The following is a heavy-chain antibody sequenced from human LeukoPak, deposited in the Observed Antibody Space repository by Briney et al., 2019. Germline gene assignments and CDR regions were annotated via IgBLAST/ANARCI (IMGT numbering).Heavy chain of an antibody. CDR1: GGTFSSYA. D-gene: IGHD3-22*01. CDR3: ARGPITTRSHFDY. J-gene: IGHJ4*02. Sequence: SVKVSCKASGGTFSSYAISWVRQAPGQGLEWMGGIIPIFATANYAQKFQGRVTVTADESTSTAYMELSSLRSEDTAVYYCARGPITTRSHFDYWGQGTLVTVSS. V-gene: IGHV1-69*13. CDR2: IIPIFATA.